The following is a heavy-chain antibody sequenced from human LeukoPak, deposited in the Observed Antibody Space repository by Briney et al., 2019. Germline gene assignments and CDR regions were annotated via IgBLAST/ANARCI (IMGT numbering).Heavy chain of an antibody. Sequence: GGSLRLSCAASGFTFSSYAMHWVRQAPGKGLEWVAVISYDGSNKYYADSVKGRFTISRDNSKNTLYLQMNSLGAEDTAVYYCARDNASSGWYDYFDYWGQGTLVTVSS. J-gene: IGHJ4*02. D-gene: IGHD6-19*01. CDR1: GFTFSSYA. V-gene: IGHV3-30*04. CDR3: ARDNASSGWYDYFDY. CDR2: ISYDGSNK.